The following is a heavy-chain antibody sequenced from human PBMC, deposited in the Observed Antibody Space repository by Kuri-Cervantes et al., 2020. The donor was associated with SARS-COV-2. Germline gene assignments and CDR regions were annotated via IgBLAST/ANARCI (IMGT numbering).Heavy chain of an antibody. J-gene: IGHJ3*01. CDR3: AKEGIASYDPLDV. CDR2: IKQDGSEK. V-gene: IGHV3-7*05. CDR1: GFTFSSYW. Sequence: GESLKISCAASGFTFSSYWMSWVRQAPGKGLEWAANIKQDGSEKYYVDSVKGRFTISRENAKTSAYLQMNSLTADDTAVYYCAKEGIASYDPLDVWGLGTMVTVSS. D-gene: IGHD6-13*01.